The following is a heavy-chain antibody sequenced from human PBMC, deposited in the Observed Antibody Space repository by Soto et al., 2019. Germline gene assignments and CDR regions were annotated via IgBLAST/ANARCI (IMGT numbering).Heavy chain of an antibody. CDR2: IYYSGST. J-gene: IGHJ4*02. CDR1: RGSIGSYY. V-gene: IGHV4-59*01. Sequence: PSETLSLTCTVSRGSIGSYYWSWIRQPPGKGLEWIGNIYYSGSTNYNPSRKSRVTISVDTSKNQFSLKLSSVTAADTAVYYCARVGGYYGDYPNFDYWGRGTLVTVSS. D-gene: IGHD4-17*01. CDR3: ARVGGYYGDYPNFDY.